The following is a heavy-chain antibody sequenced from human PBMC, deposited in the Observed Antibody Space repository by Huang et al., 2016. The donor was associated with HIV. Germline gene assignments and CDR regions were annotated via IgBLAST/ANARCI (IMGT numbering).Heavy chain of an antibody. D-gene: IGHD3-10*01. V-gene: IGHV3-23*01. CDR3: AKGIKSSGSYYFDY. Sequence: EVQLLESGGGLVQPGGSLRLSCAASGFTFNNYAMNWVRQAPGKGVEWVSTSRGKGGSTDYADSVKGRFTISRDNSKNTLYLHMNSLRVEDTAVYYCAKGIKSSGSYYFDYWGQGTLVTVSS. J-gene: IGHJ4*02. CDR1: GFTFNNYA. CDR2: SRGKGGST.